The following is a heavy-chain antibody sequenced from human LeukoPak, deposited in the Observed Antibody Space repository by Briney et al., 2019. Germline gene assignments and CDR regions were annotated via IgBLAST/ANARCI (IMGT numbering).Heavy chain of an antibody. D-gene: IGHD2-2*01. CDR3: ARVVVPAATSIYYGMDV. CDR2: IIPIFGTA. V-gene: IGHV1-69*13. J-gene: IGHJ6*02. CDR1: GGTFSSYA. Sequence: SVKVSCKASGGTFSSYAISWVRQAPGQGLEWMGGIIPIFGTANYAQKFQGRVTITADESTSTAYMELSSLRSEDTAVYYCARVVVPAATSIYYGMDVWGQGTTVTVSS.